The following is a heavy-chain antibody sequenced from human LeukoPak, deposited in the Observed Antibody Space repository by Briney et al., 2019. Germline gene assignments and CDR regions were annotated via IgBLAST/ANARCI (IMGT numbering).Heavy chain of an antibody. CDR1: GFTFDDYA. CDR3: ATSGRIKRDAFDI. J-gene: IGHJ3*02. CDR2: ISWNSGSI. V-gene: IGHV3-9*01. Sequence: PGGSLRLSCAASGFTFDDYAMHWVRQAPGKGLEWVSGISWNSGSIGYADSVKGRFTISRDNAKNSLYLQMNSLRAEDTAVYYCATSGRIKRDAFDIWGQGTMVTVSS. D-gene: IGHD1-26*01.